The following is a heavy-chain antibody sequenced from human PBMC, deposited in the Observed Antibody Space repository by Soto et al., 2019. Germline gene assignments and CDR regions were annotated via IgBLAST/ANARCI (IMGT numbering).Heavy chain of an antibody. D-gene: IGHD5-18*01. CDR2: ISYDGSNK. CDR1: GFTFSSYG. CDR3: AKDQGRGGYSYGYFSPYFDY. Sequence: GGSLRLSCAASGFTFSSYGMHWVRQAPGTGLEWVAVISYDGSNKYYADSVKGRFTISRDNSKNTLYLQMNSLRAEDTAVYYCAKDQGRGGYSYGYFSPYFDYWGQGTLVTVSS. V-gene: IGHV3-30*18. J-gene: IGHJ4*02.